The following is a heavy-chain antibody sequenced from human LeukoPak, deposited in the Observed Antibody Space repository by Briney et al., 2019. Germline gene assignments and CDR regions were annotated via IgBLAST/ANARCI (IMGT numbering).Heavy chain of an antibody. V-gene: IGHV3-23*01. D-gene: IGHD5-12*01. CDR2: ISGSGDST. CDR3: AKAVSPVDVGY. J-gene: IGHJ4*02. Sequence: GGSLRLSCAASGVTFSSYAMSWVRQAPGKGLEWVSAISGSGDSTYYADTVKGRFTISRDNSKNTLNLQMNSLRAEDTAVYFCAKAVSPVDVGYWGRGTLVTVSS. CDR1: GVTFSSYA.